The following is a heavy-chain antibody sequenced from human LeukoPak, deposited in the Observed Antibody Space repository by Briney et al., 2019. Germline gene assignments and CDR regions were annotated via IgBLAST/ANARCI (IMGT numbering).Heavy chain of an antibody. CDR1: GFTFDDYG. Sequence: PGGSLRLSCAASGFTFDDYGMSWVRQAPGKGLEWVSGINWNGGSTGYADSVKGRFTISRDNAKNSLYLQMNSLRAEDTALYYCARTVAVAATNWFDPWGQGTLVTVSS. CDR3: ARTVAVAATNWFDP. D-gene: IGHD2-15*01. CDR2: INWNGGST. J-gene: IGHJ5*02. V-gene: IGHV3-20*04.